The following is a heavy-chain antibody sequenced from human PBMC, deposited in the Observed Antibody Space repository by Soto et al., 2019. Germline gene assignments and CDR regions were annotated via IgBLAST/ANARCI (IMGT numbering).Heavy chain of an antibody. Sequence: GASGKVSCKASGYIFPDYYVHWVRQAPGEGLEWMGRINPNGGGTNYAQKFEGWVTMTADTSISTAYMELSRLNFDDTAVYYCARGEQLVHFDSWGQGTLVTVSS. CDR1: GYIFPDYY. V-gene: IGHV1-2*04. CDR3: ARGEQLVHFDS. J-gene: IGHJ4*01. CDR2: INPNGGGT. D-gene: IGHD6-6*01.